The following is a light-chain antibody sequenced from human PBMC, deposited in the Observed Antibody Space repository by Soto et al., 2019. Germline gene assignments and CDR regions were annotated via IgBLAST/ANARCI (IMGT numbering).Light chain of an antibody. Sequence: QSALTQPAAVSGSPGRSITISCTGTSSEVGGYNYVSWYQQHPGKAPKLMIYEVSNRPSGVSNRFSGSKSGNTASLTISGLQAEDEADYYCSSYTSSSTYVFGTGTNVTVL. CDR1: SSEVGGYNY. J-gene: IGLJ1*01. V-gene: IGLV2-14*01. CDR3: SSYTSSSTYV. CDR2: EVS.